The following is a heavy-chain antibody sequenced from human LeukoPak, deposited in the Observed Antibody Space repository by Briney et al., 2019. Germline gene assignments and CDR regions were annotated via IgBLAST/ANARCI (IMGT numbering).Heavy chain of an antibody. V-gene: IGHV3-66*01. CDR3: TRGQSYCGADCYSD. Sequence: GGSLRLSCAASGFSVSNYYMSWIRQPPGEGLEWVSVMYTGGGRYYGDSVKGRFTISRDNSKNTVFLQMNSLRVEDTALYYCTRGQSYCGADCYSDWGQGTLVTVSS. J-gene: IGHJ4*02. CDR1: GFSVSNYY. D-gene: IGHD2-21*02. CDR2: MYTGGGR.